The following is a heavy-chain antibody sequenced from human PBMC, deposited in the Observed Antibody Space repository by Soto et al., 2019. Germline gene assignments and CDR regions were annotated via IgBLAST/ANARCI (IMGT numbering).Heavy chain of an antibody. D-gene: IGHD2-21*01. CDR2: ISYDGSNK. V-gene: IGHV3-30-3*01. CDR1: GFTFSSYA. Sequence: GGSLRLSCAASGFTFSSYAMHWVRQAPGKGLEWVAVISYDGSNKYYADSVKGRFTISRDNSKNTPYLQMNSLKAEDTAVYYCAREPALWWTLTYYFDYWGQGTLVTVSS. J-gene: IGHJ4*02. CDR3: AREPALWWTLTYYFDY.